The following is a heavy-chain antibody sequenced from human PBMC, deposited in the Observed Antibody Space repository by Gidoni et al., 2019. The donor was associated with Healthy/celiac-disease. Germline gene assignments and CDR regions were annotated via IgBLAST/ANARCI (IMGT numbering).Heavy chain of an antibody. CDR2: IDWDDDK. J-gene: IGHJ4*02. V-gene: IGHV2-70*15. Sequence: QVTLRESGPALVKPTQTLTLTCTFSGFSLSTSGMCVSWIRQPPGKALEWLARIDWDDDKYYSTSLKTRLTISKDTSKNQVVLTMTNMDPVDTATYYCARIRCLKGGDCPTADWGQGTLVTVSS. CDR1: GFSLSTSGMC. D-gene: IGHD2-21*02. CDR3: ARIRCLKGGDCPTAD.